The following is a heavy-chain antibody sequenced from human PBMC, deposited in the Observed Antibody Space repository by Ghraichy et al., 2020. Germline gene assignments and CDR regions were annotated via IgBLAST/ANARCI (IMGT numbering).Heavy chain of an antibody. D-gene: IGHD5-24*01. V-gene: IGHV3-74*01. CDR1: GFTFSNYW. J-gene: IGHJ3*01. CDR3: ARGGYNHAFDV. Sequence: GESLNISCAASGFTFSNYWMNWVRQAPGKGLVWVVRIKNDDGSATDYADSVKGRFAMSRENAKSTLYLQMNSLRAEDTAVYYCARGGYNHAFDVWGQGTMVTVSS. CDR2: IKNDDGSAT.